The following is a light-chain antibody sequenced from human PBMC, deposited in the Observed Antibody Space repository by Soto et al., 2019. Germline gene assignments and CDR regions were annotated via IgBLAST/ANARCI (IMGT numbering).Light chain of an antibody. J-gene: IGKJ3*01. V-gene: IGKV3-15*01. Sequence: EIVMTQSPATLSVSPGERVTLSCRASQSVNNKVAWYQQKPGQAPRLLIYGASTRATGIPARFSGSGSGTDFTLTISSLEPEDFAVYYCQQRSNIFGPGTKVDIK. CDR2: GAS. CDR3: QQRSNI. CDR1: QSVNNK.